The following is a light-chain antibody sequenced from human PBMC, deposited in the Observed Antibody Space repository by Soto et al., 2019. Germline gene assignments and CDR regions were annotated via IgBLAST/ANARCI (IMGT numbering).Light chain of an antibody. CDR1: QGISNY. CDR2: AAS. V-gene: IGKV1-16*02. Sequence: DIQMTQSPSSLSASVGDRVTITCRASQGISNYLAWFQQKPGKAPTSLIYAASSLKSGVPSKFSGSGSGTDFTLTINSLRPEDFATYYCQQYITYPITFGQGTRLEIK. J-gene: IGKJ5*01. CDR3: QQYITYPIT.